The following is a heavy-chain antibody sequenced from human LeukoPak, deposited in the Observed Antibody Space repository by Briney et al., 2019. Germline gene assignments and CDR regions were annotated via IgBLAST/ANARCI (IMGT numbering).Heavy chain of an antibody. D-gene: IGHD6-6*01. Sequence: GGSLRLSCAASGFTFSSCVMHWVRQAPGKGLEWVASISYDGSNKHFADSVKGRFTISRDNSKNTLYLQMNSLRAEDTAVYYCARSSDYWGQGTLVTVSS. V-gene: IGHV3-30*14. CDR3: ARSSDY. CDR1: GFTFSSCV. J-gene: IGHJ4*02. CDR2: ISYDGSNK.